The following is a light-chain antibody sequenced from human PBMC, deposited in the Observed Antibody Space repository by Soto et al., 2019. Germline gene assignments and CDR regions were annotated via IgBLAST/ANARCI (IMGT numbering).Light chain of an antibody. J-gene: IGLJ2*01. CDR3: SSVGDSNNFVV. Sequence: QSALTQPPSASGSPGQSVTISCTGTSSDVGYYNYVSWYQQHPGKAPKLMIYDVTNRPSGVPDRFSGSKSGNTASLTVSGLQAEDEADYYCSSVGDSNNFVVFGGGTKLTVL. V-gene: IGLV2-8*01. CDR2: DVT. CDR1: SSDVGYYNY.